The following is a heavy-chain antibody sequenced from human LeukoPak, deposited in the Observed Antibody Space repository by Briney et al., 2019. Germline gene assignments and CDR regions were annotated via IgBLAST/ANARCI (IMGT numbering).Heavy chain of an antibody. CDR2: ISGSGGST. CDR3: AKGYYHDSSGYSNLQIFDY. CDR1: GFTFSSYA. D-gene: IGHD3-22*01. Sequence: PGGSLRLSCAASGFTFSSYAMSWVRQAPGKGLEWVSAISGSGGSTYYADSVKGRFTISRDNSKNTLYLQMNSLRAEDTAVYYCAKGYYHDSSGYSNLQIFDYWGQGTLVTVSS. J-gene: IGHJ4*02. V-gene: IGHV3-23*01.